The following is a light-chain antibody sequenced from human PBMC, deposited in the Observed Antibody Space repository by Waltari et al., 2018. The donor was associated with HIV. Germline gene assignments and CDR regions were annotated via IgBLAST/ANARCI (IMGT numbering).Light chain of an antibody. CDR3: QQYGTSFT. CDR2: GAS. Sequence: EVVLTKSPGTLSLSPGERATLFCRASQSVSNSYSAWYQQKPGQPPRLLIFGASSRATGIPDRFSGSGSGTDFTLTISRLEPEDFAVYYCQQYGTSFTFGGGTKVEI. J-gene: IGKJ4*01. CDR1: QSVSNSY. V-gene: IGKV3-20*01.